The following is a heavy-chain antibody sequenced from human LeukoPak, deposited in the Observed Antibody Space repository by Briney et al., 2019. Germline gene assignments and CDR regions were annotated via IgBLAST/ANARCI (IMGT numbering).Heavy chain of an antibody. CDR1: GFTFSSYG. CDR2: IWYDGSDK. J-gene: IGHJ4*02. D-gene: IGHD3-22*01. V-gene: IGHV3-33*01. CDR3: ARELPPVVNFYFDS. Sequence: PGGSLRLSCEASGFTFSSYGMHWVRQAPGKGLERVAVIWYDGSDKYYADSVKGRFSISRDNSKNTLYLQMNSLRAEDTAVYYCARELPPVVNFYFDSWGQGTLVTVSS.